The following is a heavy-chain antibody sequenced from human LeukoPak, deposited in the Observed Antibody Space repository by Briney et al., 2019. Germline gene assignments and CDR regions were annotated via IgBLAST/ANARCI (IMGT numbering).Heavy chain of an antibody. CDR1: GGSISSYY. CDR3: ARETSQKGAHYMDV. Sequence: ETLSLTCTVPGGSISSYYWSWIRQPPGKGLEWIGYIYYSGSTNYNPSLKSRVTISVDTSKNQFSLKLSSVTAADTAVYYCARETSQKGAHYMDVWGKGTTVTISS. CDR2: IYYSGST. V-gene: IGHV4-59*01. J-gene: IGHJ6*03. D-gene: IGHD3-16*01.